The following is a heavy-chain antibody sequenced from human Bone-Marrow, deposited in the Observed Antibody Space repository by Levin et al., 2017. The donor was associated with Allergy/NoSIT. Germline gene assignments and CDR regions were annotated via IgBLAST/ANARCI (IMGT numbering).Heavy chain of an antibody. V-gene: IGHV3-74*01. J-gene: IGHJ4*02. CDR3: ARDWTGSIDY. CDR1: GFPFSSSW. CDR2: IKSDGIST. D-gene: IGHD3/OR15-3a*01. Sequence: LSLTCAASGFPFSSSWMHWVRQPPGKGLVWVSLIKSDGISTTYADSVKGRFTISRDNAKNTLYLQMNSLTAEDTAVYYCARDWTGSIDYWGQGTLVTVSS.